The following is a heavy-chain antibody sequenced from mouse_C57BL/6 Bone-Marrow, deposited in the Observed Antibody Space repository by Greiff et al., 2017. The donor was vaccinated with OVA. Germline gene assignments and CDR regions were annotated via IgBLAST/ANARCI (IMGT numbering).Heavy chain of an antibody. CDR2: IWSGGST. V-gene: IGHV2-2*01. CDR3: AIECDSRMDY. CDR1: GFSLTSYG. J-gene: IGHJ4*01. D-gene: IGHD1-1*01. Sequence: VKLMESGPGLVQPSQRLSITCTASGFSLTSYGVHWVRQSPGKGLEWLGVIWSGGSTDNNAAFISRLSISKDNSKSQVFFKMNSLQADDTAIYYCAIECDSRMDYWGQGTSVTVSS.